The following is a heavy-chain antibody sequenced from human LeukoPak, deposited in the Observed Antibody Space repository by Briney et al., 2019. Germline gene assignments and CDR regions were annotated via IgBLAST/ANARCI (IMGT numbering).Heavy chain of an antibody. CDR1: RYTFTAYF. V-gene: IGHV1-2*02. J-gene: IGHJ4*02. D-gene: IGHD2-2*01. CDR3: ARDRMGDCAATSCYLAY. Sequence: ASVKVSCKASRYTFTAYFLHWVRQAPGQGLEWMGWINPNSGDTNYAQKFQGRVTMTRDTSITTAYMDLSRLTSDDTAMYHCARDRMGDCAATSCYLAYWGEGKLVTVSS. CDR2: INPNSGDT.